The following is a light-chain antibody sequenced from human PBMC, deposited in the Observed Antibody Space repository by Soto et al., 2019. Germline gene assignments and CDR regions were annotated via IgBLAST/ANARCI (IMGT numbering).Light chain of an antibody. CDR1: SADIGAFNY. V-gene: IGLV2-14*03. J-gene: IGLJ2*01. CDR2: DVS. CDR3: SSCSTSSALV. Sequence: QSALTQPASVSGSPGQAITISCAGTSADIGAFNYVSWYQHHPGKAPKLLIYDVSDRPSGVSTRFSASKSANTASLTISGLQADDEAEYYCSSCSTSSALVFGGGTKRTVL.